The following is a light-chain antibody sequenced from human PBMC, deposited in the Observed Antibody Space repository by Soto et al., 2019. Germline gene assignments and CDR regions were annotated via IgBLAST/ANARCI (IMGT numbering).Light chain of an antibody. CDR3: QHYYTILGT. CDR1: QSVLYSSNNKNY. V-gene: IGKV4-1*01. J-gene: IGKJ1*01. Sequence: DIVMTQSPDSLAVSLGERATINCKSSQSVLYSSNNKNYLAWYQQKPGQPPKLLIYWASTRESGVPDRFSGSGSGTDFTLTISSLQAEDVAVYYCQHYYTILGTFGQGTKVEIK. CDR2: WAS.